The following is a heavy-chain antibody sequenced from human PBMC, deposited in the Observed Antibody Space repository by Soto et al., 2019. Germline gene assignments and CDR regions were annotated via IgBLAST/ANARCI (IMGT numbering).Heavy chain of an antibody. CDR2: ISSSGSTI. J-gene: IGHJ4*02. V-gene: IGHV3-11*01. Sequence: QVQVVESGGGLVKPGGSLRLSCAASGFTFSDYYMSWIRQAPGRGLEWVSYISSSGSTIYYADSVKGRFTISRDNAKNSVYLQMNSLRAEDTAVYYCARDPILGSSWYYDYWGQGTLVTVSS. CDR3: ARDPILGSSWYYDY. CDR1: GFTFSDYY. D-gene: IGHD6-13*01.